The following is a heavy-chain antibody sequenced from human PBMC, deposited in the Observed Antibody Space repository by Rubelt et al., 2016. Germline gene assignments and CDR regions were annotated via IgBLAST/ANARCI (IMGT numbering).Heavy chain of an antibody. J-gene: IGHJ4*02. Sequence: QVQLVQSGAEVKEPGASVKVSCKTSGYTFTSLHINWVRQVTGQGLEWMGWMSPENGNADSAQRFQGRLTMTRDMSINTAYMELTSLTFEDTAVYYCARGVDAGFDYWGRGSLVTVSS. D-gene: IGHD2-15*01. V-gene: IGHV1-8*01. CDR3: ARGVDAGFDY. CDR2: MSPENGNA. CDR1: GYTFTSLH.